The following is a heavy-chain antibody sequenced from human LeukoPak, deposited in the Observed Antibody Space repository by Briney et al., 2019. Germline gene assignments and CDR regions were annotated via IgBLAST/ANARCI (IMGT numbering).Heavy chain of an antibody. CDR1: GFTFSSSW. J-gene: IGHJ4*02. CDR2: IKQGGSEK. Sequence: GGSLRLSCAASGFTFSSSWMSWVRQAPGKGLEWVANIKQGGSEKYYVDSVKGRFTISRDNAKNSLYLQMNSLRAEDTAVYYCARDKGYFDYWGQGTLVTVSS. CDR3: ARDKGYFDY. V-gene: IGHV3-7*01.